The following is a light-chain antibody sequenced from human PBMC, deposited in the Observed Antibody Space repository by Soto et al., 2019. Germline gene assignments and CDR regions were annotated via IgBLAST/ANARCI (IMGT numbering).Light chain of an antibody. J-gene: IGKJ1*01. CDR3: QQYSSHST. CDR1: QSISNH. V-gene: IGKV1-5*03. Sequence: DIQMTQSPSSLSASVEDRVIITCRASQSISNHLNWYQQKPGKAPKLLIYQASSLENGVPSRFSGSGSGTEFSLTISSLQPDDFATYYCQQYSSHSTFGQGTKVDI. CDR2: QAS.